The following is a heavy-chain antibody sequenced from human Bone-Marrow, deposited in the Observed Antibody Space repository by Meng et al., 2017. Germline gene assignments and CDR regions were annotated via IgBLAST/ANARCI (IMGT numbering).Heavy chain of an antibody. D-gene: IGHD3-22*01. CDR3: ARAGYYDSSGYFDY. V-gene: IGHV1-69*06. J-gene: IGHJ4*02. CDR2: IIPIFGTA. CDR1: GGTFSSYA. Sequence: SVKVSCKASGGTFSSYAISWVRQAPGQGLEWMGGIIPIFGTANYAQKFQGRVTITADKSTSTAYMELSSLRSEDTAVYYCARAGYYDSSGYFDYWGQGTLVTVSS.